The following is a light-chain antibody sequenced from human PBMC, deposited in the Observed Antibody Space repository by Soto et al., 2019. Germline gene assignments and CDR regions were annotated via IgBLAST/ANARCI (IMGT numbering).Light chain of an antibody. CDR3: QQYGRSPWT. J-gene: IGKJ1*01. V-gene: IGKV3-20*01. Sequence: EIVLTQSPGTLSLSPGERATLSCRASQSVSSSYLAWYQQKPGQAPRRLIYGASSRATGIPDRFSGSGSGTDFTLTISRLEPEDFEVYYCQQYGRSPWTFGQGTKVEIK. CDR1: QSVSSSY. CDR2: GAS.